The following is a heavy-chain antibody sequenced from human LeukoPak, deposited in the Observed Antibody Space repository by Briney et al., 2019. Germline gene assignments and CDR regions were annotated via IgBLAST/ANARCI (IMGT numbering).Heavy chain of an antibody. CDR1: GFTFSSYG. D-gene: IGHD3-9*01. V-gene: IGHV3-23*01. J-gene: IGHJ4*02. CDR2: ITGRGESI. Sequence: GGSLRLSCAASGFTFSSYGMNWVRQAPGKGLEWVSGITGRGESIHYAGSVKGRFTISRDNSKNTLYLQMNSLKIEDTAVYYCTTDYDILPLQDWGQGTLVTVSS. CDR3: TTDYDILPLQD.